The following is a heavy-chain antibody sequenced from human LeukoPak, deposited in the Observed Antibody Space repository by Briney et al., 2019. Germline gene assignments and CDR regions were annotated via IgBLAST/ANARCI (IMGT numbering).Heavy chain of an antibody. J-gene: IGHJ4*02. V-gene: IGHV1-2*06. CDR3: ARDGYYDSSGYW. CDR2: INPNSGGT. Sequence: ASVKVSCKASGYTFTGYYMHWVRQAPGKGLEWMGRINPNSGGTNYAQKFQGRVTMSRDTSISTAYMELSRLRSDDTAVYYCARDGYYDSSGYWWGQGTLVTVSS. D-gene: IGHD3-22*01. CDR1: GYTFTGYY.